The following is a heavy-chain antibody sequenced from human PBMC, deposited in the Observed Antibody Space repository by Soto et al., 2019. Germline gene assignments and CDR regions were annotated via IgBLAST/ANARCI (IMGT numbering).Heavy chain of an antibody. J-gene: IGHJ3*02. CDR1: GYSFTSYW. CDR2: IYPGDSDT. Sequence: PGESLKISCQGSGYSFTSYWIAWVRQMPGKGLEWMGIIYPGDSDTRYSPSFKGQVTISADKSISTAYLQWSSLKASDTAMYYCARPRISDDDAFDIWGQGTMVTVSS. V-gene: IGHV5-51*01. CDR3: ARPRISDDDAFDI. D-gene: IGHD2-21*02.